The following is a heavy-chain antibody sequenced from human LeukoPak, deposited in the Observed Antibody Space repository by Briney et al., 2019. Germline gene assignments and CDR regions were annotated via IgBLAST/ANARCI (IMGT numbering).Heavy chain of an antibody. D-gene: IGHD3-10*01. CDR2: INPNSGGT. CDR3: ARDEGTSLNHFDY. J-gene: IGHJ4*02. V-gene: IGHV1-2*02. Sequence: ASVKVSCKASGYTFTDYYMHWVRQAPGQGLEWMGWINPNSGGTKYARKFQGRVTMTSDTSISTAYMEMGRVRSDDTAVYYCARDEGTSLNHFDYWGRGTLVTVSS. CDR1: GYTFTDYY.